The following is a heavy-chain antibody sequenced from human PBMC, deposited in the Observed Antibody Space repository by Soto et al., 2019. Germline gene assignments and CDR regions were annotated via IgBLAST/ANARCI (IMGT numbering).Heavy chain of an antibody. CDR1: GYTFTGYY. Sequence: QVQLVQSGAEVKKPGASVKVSCKASGYTFTGYYMHWVRQAPGQGLEWMGWINPNSGGTNYAQKFQGWVTMTRDTSIGTAYMELSRLRSDDTAVYYCARGGATIGRVGYFDYWGQGTLVTVSS. V-gene: IGHV1-2*04. J-gene: IGHJ4*02. CDR2: INPNSGGT. D-gene: IGHD1-26*01. CDR3: ARGGATIGRVGYFDY.